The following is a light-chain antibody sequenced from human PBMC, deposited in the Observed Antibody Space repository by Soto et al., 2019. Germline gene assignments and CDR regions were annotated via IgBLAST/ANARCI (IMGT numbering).Light chain of an antibody. CDR2: ANS. V-gene: IGLV1-40*01. CDR1: RSNIGAGYD. Sequence: QAVVTQPPSVSGAPGQRVTISCTGSRSNIGAGYDVHWYQQLPGTAPKLLIYANSQGPSGVPDRFSGSKSGTSASLAITGLQAEDEADYYCQSYDSSLSNVVFGGGTKVNVL. CDR3: QSYDSSLSNVV. J-gene: IGLJ2*01.